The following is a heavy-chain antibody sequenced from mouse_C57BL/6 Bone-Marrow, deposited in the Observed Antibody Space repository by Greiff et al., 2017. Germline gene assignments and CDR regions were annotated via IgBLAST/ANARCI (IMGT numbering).Heavy chain of an antibody. J-gene: IGHJ3*01. CDR3: AREENYDYDLAWFAY. Sequence: VQLQQSGPELVKPGASVKISCKASGYSFTDYNMNWVKQSNGKSLEWIGVINPNYGTTSYNQKFKGKATLTVDQSSSTAYMQLNSLTSEDSAVYYCAREENYDYDLAWFAYWGQGTLVTVSA. CDR2: INPNYGTT. V-gene: IGHV1-39*01. D-gene: IGHD2-4*01. CDR1: GYSFTDYN.